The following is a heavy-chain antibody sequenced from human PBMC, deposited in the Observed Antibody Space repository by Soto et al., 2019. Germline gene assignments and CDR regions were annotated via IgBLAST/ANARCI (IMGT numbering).Heavy chain of an antibody. CDR1: GFTFSSYV. Sequence: GGSLRLSCAASGFTFSSYVMHWVRQAPGKGLEWVAVIWYDGSNKYYADSVKGRFTISRDNSKNTLYLQMNSLRAEDTAVYYCARPGGSLYSSSWYDYWGQGTLVTVSS. J-gene: IGHJ4*02. CDR2: IWYDGSNK. V-gene: IGHV3-33*01. CDR3: ARPGGSLYSSSWYDY. D-gene: IGHD6-13*01.